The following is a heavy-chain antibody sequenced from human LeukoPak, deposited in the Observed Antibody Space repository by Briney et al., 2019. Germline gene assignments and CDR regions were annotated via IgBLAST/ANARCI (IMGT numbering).Heavy chain of an antibody. Sequence: GGSLRLSCAASEFTFSSYAMTWVRQAPGKGLEWVSGISRSGDTTYHADSVKGRFTISRDNSKSTLYLQMNSLRAEDTAVYYCAKNWVPGLFDHWGQGTLVTVSS. CDR2: ISRSGDTT. J-gene: IGHJ4*02. CDR3: AKNWVPGLFDH. V-gene: IGHV3-23*01. CDR1: EFTFSSYA. D-gene: IGHD3-16*01.